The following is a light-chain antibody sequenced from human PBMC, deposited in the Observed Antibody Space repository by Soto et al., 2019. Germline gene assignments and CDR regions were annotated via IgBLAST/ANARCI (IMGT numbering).Light chain of an antibody. CDR3: QQCGNWPRT. CDR2: TTS. V-gene: IGKV3-11*01. CDR1: QNVGTC. J-gene: IGKJ4*01. Sequence: EIVLTQSPATLSLSPGERATLSCRASQNVGTCLGWYQHKPGQAPRLLIYTTSSRATGIPARFSGSGSGTDFTLSISSLEPEDFAVYYCQQCGNWPRTFGGGTKGEIK.